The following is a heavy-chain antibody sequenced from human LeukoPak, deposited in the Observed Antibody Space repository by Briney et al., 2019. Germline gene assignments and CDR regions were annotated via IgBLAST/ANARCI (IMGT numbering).Heavy chain of an antibody. V-gene: IGHV4-59*01. CDR3: AGTLPYYMDV. CDR2: IYYSGST. J-gene: IGHJ6*03. CDR1: GGSISSYY. Sequence: PSETLSLTCTVSGGSISSYYWSWVRQPPGKGLEWIGYIYYSGSTNYNPSLKSRVTISVDTSKNQFSLKLGSVTAADTAVYYCAGTLPYYMDVWGKGTTVTVSS.